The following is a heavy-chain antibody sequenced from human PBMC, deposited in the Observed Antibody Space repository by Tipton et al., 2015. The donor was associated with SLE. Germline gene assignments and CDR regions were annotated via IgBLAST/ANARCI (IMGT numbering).Heavy chain of an antibody. V-gene: IGHV4-59*01. Sequence: LRLSCAASGFTFSSYAMSWIRQPPGKGLEWIGEINHSGSTNYNPSLKSRVTISVDTSKNQFSLKLSSVTAADTAVYYCAREDYYGSGTDWGQGTLVTVSS. CDR3: AREDYYGSGTD. CDR2: INHSGST. CDR1: GFTFSSYA. J-gene: IGHJ4*02. D-gene: IGHD3-10*01.